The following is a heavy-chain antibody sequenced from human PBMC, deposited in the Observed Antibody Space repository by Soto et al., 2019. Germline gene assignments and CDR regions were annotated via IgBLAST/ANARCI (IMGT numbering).Heavy chain of an antibody. CDR3: SIGNDAGKGGRT. Sequence: QVQLQQWGAGLLKPSETLSLTCAVYDGSLSDDYYTWTRQSPGKGLEWVREIHPSGSTYYNPVLKNRVTLSHETANKQFSLNLVSVTAADTGEYYCSIGNDAGKGGRTWGQGTLVTASS. V-gene: IGHV4-34*02. CDR2: IHPSGST. CDR1: DGSLSDDY. D-gene: IGHD1-1*01. J-gene: IGHJ5*02.